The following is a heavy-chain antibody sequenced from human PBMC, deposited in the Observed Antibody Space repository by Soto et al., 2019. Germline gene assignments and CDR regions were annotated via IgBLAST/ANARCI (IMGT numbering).Heavy chain of an antibody. J-gene: IGHJ5*02. CDR3: VKNSGWFNT. Sequence: QLLQSGGGLVQPGGSLTLSCAASGFTFGTTDMSWVRQAPGEGLEWVSTIDGSGGITYYADSVKGRFTISRDNSRNTVYLQMNSLRGDDTGLYYCVKNSGWFNTWDQGALVSVSS. CDR1: GFTFGTTD. D-gene: IGHD3-10*01. CDR2: IDGSGGIT. V-gene: IGHV3-23*01.